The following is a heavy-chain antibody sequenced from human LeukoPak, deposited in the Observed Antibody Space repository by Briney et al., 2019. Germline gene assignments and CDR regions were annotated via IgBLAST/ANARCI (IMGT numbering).Heavy chain of an antibody. D-gene: IGHD6-13*01. Sequence: SETLSLTCTVSGGSISSNYWNWIRQPPGKGLEWIGYIYYSGSTNYNPSLKSRLTISVDTSKNQFSLKLSSVTAADTAIYYCARGWPSFDYWGQGTPVTVSS. V-gene: IGHV4-59*01. J-gene: IGHJ4*02. CDR2: IYYSGST. CDR3: ARGWPSFDY. CDR1: GGSISSNY.